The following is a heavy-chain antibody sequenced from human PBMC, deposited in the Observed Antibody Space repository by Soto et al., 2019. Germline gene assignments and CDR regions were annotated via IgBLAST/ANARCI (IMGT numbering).Heavy chain of an antibody. CDR3: ARAPIRYDSSGYYYYFDY. CDR1: GGTFSSYT. V-gene: IGHV1-69*02. D-gene: IGHD3-22*01. Sequence: ASVKVSCKASGGTFSSYTISWVRQAPGQGLEWMGRIIPILGIANYAQKFQDRVTITAEKSTSTAYMELSSLRSEDTAVYYCARAPIRYDSSGYYYYFDYWGQGTLVTVSS. CDR2: IIPILGIA. J-gene: IGHJ4*01.